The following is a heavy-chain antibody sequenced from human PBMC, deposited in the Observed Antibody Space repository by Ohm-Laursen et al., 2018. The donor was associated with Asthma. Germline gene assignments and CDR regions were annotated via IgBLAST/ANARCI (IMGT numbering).Heavy chain of an antibody. Sequence: SLRLSCSASGFTSGITFSDYWFHWLRQAPGKGLVWVSRINHYGSGTDYADSVKGRFTISRDNSKNTLYLQMNGLRAEDTAVYYCAKGGRYGYCSGGSCYPDTDAFDIWGQGTMVTVSS. CDR3: AKGGRYGYCSGGSCYPDTDAFDI. J-gene: IGHJ3*02. CDR1: GFTSGITFSDYW. CDR2: INHYGSGT. V-gene: IGHV3-74*01. D-gene: IGHD2-15*01.